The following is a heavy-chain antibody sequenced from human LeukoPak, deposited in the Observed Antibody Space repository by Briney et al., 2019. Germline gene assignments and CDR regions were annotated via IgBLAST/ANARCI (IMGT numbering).Heavy chain of an antibody. CDR3: ARDDVWGSYRNFDY. J-gene: IGHJ4*02. CDR2: IYYSGNT. D-gene: IGHD3-16*02. CDR1: GGSISSYY. Sequence: SETLSLTCTVSGGSISSYYWSWIRQPPGKGLEWIGSIYYSGNTYYNPSLKSRVTISVDTSRNQFSLKLSSVTAADTAVYYCARDDVWGSYRNFDYWGQGTQVTVSS. V-gene: IGHV4-39*07.